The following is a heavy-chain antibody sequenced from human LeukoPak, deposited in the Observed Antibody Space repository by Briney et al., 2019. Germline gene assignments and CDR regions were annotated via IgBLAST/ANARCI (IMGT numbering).Heavy chain of an antibody. Sequence: PSETLSLTCAVYGGSFSGYYWSWVRQPPGKGLEWTGNIYYSGSTNSNPSLKSRVTISVDTSKNQFSLKLSSVTAADTAVYYCAKDTLELWFGELSYFDYWGQGTLVTVSS. CDR2: IYYSGST. D-gene: IGHD3-10*01. J-gene: IGHJ4*02. CDR1: GGSFSGYY. CDR3: AKDTLELWFGELSYFDY. V-gene: IGHV4-59*01.